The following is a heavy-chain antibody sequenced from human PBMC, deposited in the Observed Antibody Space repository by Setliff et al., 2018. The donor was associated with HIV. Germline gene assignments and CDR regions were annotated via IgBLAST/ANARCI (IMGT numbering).Heavy chain of an antibody. CDR3: ARCAYYNFWSGYYCDY. CDR1: GGSISSSNW. J-gene: IGHJ4*02. Sequence: PSETLSLTCAVSGGSISSSNWWSWVRQPPGKGLEWIGEIYHSGSTNYNPSLKSRVTISVGKSKNQFSLKLSSVTAADTAVYYCARCAYYNFWSGYYCDYWGQGTLVTVSS. D-gene: IGHD3-3*01. CDR2: IYHSGST. V-gene: IGHV4-4*02.